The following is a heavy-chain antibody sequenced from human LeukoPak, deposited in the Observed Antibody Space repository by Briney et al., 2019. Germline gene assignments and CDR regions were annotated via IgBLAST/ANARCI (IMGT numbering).Heavy chain of an antibody. J-gene: IGHJ4*02. CDR1: GFTFSNYA. D-gene: IGHD3-22*01. Sequence: GGSLRLSCAASGFTFSNYAMSWVRQAPGKGLEWVSVIGGSGTNTYYADSVKGRFTISRDSSKNTLYLQMYSLRAEDTAVYYCAKGRGLVTTPFDYWGQGTLVTVSS. CDR3: AKGRGLVTTPFDY. CDR2: IGGSGTNT. V-gene: IGHV3-23*01.